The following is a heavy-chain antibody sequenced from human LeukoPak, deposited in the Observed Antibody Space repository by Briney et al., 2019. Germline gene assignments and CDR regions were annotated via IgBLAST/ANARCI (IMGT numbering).Heavy chain of an antibody. CDR2: IYYSGST. V-gene: IGHV4-39*01. D-gene: IGHD6-13*01. CDR1: GGSISSSSYY. CDR3: ARHSYGIAAAGTRIYFDY. Sequence: PSETLSLTCTVSGGSISSSSYYWGWIRQPPGKGLEWMGSIYYSGSTYYNPSLKSRVTISVDTSKNQFSLKLSSVTAADTAVYYCARHSYGIAAAGTRIYFDYWGQGTLVTVSS. J-gene: IGHJ4*02.